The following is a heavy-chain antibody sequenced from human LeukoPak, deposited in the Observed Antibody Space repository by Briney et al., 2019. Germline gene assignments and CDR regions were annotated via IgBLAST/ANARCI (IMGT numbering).Heavy chain of an antibody. CDR1: GGSFSGYY. D-gene: IGHD1-26*01. CDR2: ISRGGDT. Sequence: PSETLSLTCAVYGGSFSGYYWTWIRQPPGKGLEWIGEISRGGDTNYNPSLKSRVTISVDTSKTQVSLKLSSVTAADTAVYYCARGVGSGSYFFNWGQGTLVTVSS. J-gene: IGHJ4*02. V-gene: IGHV4-34*01. CDR3: ARGVGSGSYFFN.